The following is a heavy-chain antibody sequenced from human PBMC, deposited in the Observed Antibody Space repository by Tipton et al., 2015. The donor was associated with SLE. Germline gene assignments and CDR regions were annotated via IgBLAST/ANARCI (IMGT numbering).Heavy chain of an antibody. CDR2: IYYSGST. V-gene: IGHV4-39*07. Sequence: TLSLTCTVSGGSISSSSYYWGWIRQPPGKGLEWIGSIYYSGSTYYNPSLKSRVTISVDTSKNQFSLKLSSVTAADTAVYYCARTFPYGGFDPWGQGTLVTVPS. CDR3: ARTFPYGGFDP. CDR1: GGSISSSSYY. J-gene: IGHJ5*02. D-gene: IGHD4-23*01.